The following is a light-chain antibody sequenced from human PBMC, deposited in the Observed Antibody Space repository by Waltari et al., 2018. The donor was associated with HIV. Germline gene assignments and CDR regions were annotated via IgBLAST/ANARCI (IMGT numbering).Light chain of an antibody. CDR3: QSYDSITWV. V-gene: IGLV6-57*02. CDR2: ARN. J-gene: IGLJ3*02. Sequence: FMLTQPHSVSDSPGKTVTISCTGSSGSSASNYVQWYQQRPGSAPTTVIYARNQRPCGFRDRFSGSIDSSSNSASLTISGLKTEDEADYYCQSYDSITWVFGGGTKLTVL. CDR1: SGSSASNY.